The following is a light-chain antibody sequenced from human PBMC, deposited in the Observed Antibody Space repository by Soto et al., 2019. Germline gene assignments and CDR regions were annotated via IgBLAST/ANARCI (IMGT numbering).Light chain of an antibody. V-gene: IGKV3-20*01. CDR2: DAS. J-gene: IGKJ1*01. CDR3: QQYGSSPWT. CDR1: QSLTRN. Sequence: EIVMTQSPATLSVSPGERVTLSCRASQSLTRNLAWYQHKPGQSPRLLIYDASGRATGIPDRFSGSGSRTDFTLIITRLEPEDFAFYYCQQYGSSPWTFGQGTKVDIK.